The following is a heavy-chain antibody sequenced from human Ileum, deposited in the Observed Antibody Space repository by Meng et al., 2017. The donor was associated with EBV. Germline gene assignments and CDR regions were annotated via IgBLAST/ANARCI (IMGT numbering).Heavy chain of an antibody. J-gene: IGHJ4*02. CDR2: INTDNGET. D-gene: IGHD3/OR15-3a*01. V-gene: IGHV1-3*04. CDR3: ASRPGFNIGPFDF. CDR1: RYTFTRYP. Sequence: QVQIVQSGAEVTKPGASVKLSCKASRYTFTRYPIHWVRQAPGQRPEWMGWINTDNGETEFSQKFQGRVTITRDTSATTAYMELISLRSEDTAVYYCASRPGFNIGPFDFWGQGTLVTVSS.